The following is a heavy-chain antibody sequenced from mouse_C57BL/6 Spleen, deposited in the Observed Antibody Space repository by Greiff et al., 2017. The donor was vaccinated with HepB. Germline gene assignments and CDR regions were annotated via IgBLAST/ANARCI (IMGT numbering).Heavy chain of an antibody. CDR3: ARNFFY. V-gene: IGHV3-6*01. Sequence: EVHLVESGPGLVKPSQSLSLTCSVTGYSITSGYYWNWIRQFPGNKLEWMGYISYDGSNNYNPSLKNRISITRDTSKNQFFLKLNSVTTEDTATYYCARNFFYWGQGTTLTVSS. CDR2: ISYDGSN. J-gene: IGHJ2*01. CDR1: GYSITSGYY.